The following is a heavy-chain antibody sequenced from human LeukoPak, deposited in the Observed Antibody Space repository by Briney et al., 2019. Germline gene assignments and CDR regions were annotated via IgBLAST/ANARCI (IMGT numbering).Heavy chain of an antibody. CDR2: IYYSGST. V-gene: IGHV4-59*01. D-gene: IGHD7-27*01. Sequence: PSETLSLTYTVSGGSISSYYWSWIRQPPGKGLEWIGYIYYSGSTNYNPSLKSRVTISVDTSKNQFSLKLSSVTAADTAVYYCARDGDTHFDYWGQGTLVTVSS. J-gene: IGHJ4*02. CDR3: ARDGDTHFDY. CDR1: GGSISSYY.